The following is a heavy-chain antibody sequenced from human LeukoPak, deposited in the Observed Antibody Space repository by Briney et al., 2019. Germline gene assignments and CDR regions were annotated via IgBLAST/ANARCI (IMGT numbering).Heavy chain of an antibody. CDR3: ASQGGLRNDF. V-gene: IGHV4-4*02. CDR1: GGSITSRDC. CDR2: ICLDGRI. J-gene: IGHJ4*02. Sequence: SETLSLTCGVSGGSITSRDCWSWVRQPPGKGLEWIGEICLDGRIHYTPSLKSRISISIDRSKDQFSLNLISVAAADTAIYFCASQGGLRNDFWGQGPLVTVSS. D-gene: IGHD2-15*01.